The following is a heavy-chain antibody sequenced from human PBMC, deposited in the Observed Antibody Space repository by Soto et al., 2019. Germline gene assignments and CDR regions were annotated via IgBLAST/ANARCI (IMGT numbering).Heavy chain of an antibody. Sequence: SVKVSCKASGGTFSRDAISWVRQAPGQGLEWMGGIIPIFGTVNYAQKFQGRVTISADESTSTAYMELSSLRSEDTAVYYCARYGDANAVGYFHYYGMDVWGQGTTVTVSS. D-gene: IGHD1-26*01. J-gene: IGHJ6*02. CDR3: ARYGDANAVGYFHYYGMDV. CDR2: IIPIFGTV. V-gene: IGHV1-69*13. CDR1: GGTFSRDA.